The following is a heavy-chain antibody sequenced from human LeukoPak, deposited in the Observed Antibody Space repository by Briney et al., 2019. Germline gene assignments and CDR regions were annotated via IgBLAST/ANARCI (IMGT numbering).Heavy chain of an antibody. V-gene: IGHV3-30*18. CDR2: ISYDGSNK. D-gene: IGHD4-17*01. CDR1: GFTFSSYG. J-gene: IGHJ6*02. CDR3: AKDNAVTPFYYYSGMDV. Sequence: PGRSLRLSCAASGFTFSSYGMHGVRQAPGKGVEWVAVISYDGSNKYYADSVKGRFTISRDNSKNTLYLQMNSLGAEDTAVYYCAKDNAVTPFYYYSGMDVWGQGTTVTVSS.